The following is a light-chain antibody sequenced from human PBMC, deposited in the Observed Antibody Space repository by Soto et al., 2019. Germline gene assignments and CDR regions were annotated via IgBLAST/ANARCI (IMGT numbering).Light chain of an antibody. CDR1: QSVTTF. CDR3: QQRTNWPLT. V-gene: IGKV3-11*01. CDR2: DAS. Sequence: EIVLTQSPVTLSLSPGERATLSCRASQSVTTFLAWYQQKPGQAPRLLIYDASKGATGIPARFSGSGSGTDFTLTISSLEPEDFAVYYCQQRTNWPLTFGGGTKVEIK. J-gene: IGKJ4*01.